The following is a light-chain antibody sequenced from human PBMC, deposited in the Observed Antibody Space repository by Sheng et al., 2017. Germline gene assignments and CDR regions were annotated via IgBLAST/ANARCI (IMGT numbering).Light chain of an antibody. Sequence: QSALTQPPSVSGSPGQSVTISCTGTSSDVGSYNRVSWYQQPPGTAPKLMIYEVSNRPSRVPDRFSGSKSGNTASLTISGLQAEDEGDYYCSSYASSSPVVFGGGTKLTVL. CDR2: EVS. J-gene: IGLJ2*01. CDR3: SSYASSSPVV. CDR1: SSDVGSYNR. V-gene: IGLV2-18*02.